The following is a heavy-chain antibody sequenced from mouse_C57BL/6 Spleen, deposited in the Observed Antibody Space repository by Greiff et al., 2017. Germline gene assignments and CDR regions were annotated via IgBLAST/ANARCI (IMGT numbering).Heavy chain of an antibody. V-gene: IGHV1-81*01. Sequence: QVQLQQSGAELARPGASVKLSCKASGYTFTSYGISWVKQRTGQGLEWIGEIYPRSGNTYYNEKFKGKATLTADKSSSTAYMELRSLTSEDSAVYFCARHTVVEDYYAMDYWGQGTSVTVSS. CDR1: GYTFTSYG. D-gene: IGHD1-1*01. CDR2: IYPRSGNT. CDR3: ARHTVVEDYYAMDY. J-gene: IGHJ4*01.